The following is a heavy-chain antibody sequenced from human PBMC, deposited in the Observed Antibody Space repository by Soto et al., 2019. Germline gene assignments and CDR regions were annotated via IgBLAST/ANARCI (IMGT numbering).Heavy chain of an antibody. J-gene: IGHJ3*02. CDR1: GFTFSSYA. Sequence: GGSLRLSCAASGFTFSSYAMHWVRQAPGKGLEYVSAISSNGGSTYYANSVKGRFTISRDNSKNTLYLQMGSLRAEDMAVYYCARSVDDYIWGSYRIEEDDAFDIWGQGTMVTVSS. D-gene: IGHD3-16*02. V-gene: IGHV3-64*01. CDR3: ARSVDDYIWGSYRIEEDDAFDI. CDR2: ISSNGGST.